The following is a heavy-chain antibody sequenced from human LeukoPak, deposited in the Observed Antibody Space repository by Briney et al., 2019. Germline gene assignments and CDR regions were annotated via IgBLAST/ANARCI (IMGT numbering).Heavy chain of an antibody. J-gene: IGHJ4*02. CDR2: VNDGGDAT. CDR3: ARAKQWLGGDY. V-gene: IGHV3-23*01. CDR1: GFVFNNYA. D-gene: IGHD6-19*01. Sequence: PGGSLRLSCAASGFVFNNYAMSWVRQAPGKGLEWVSAVNDGGDATKYADSVKGRFTISRDNAKNSLYLQMNSLRAEDTAVYYCARAKQWLGGDYWGQGTLVTVSS.